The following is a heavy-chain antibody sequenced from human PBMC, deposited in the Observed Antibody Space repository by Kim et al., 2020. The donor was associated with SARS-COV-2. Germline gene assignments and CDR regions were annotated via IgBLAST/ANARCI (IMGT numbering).Heavy chain of an antibody. Sequence: GGSLRLSCAASGFTFSSSVMSWVRQAPGKGPEWVSAMSGYDDKTYYAGSVKGRFTISRDISKNTLYLQMNSLRADDTAVYYCARVGGSYLVHFDYWGQGTLVTVSS. J-gene: IGHJ4*02. V-gene: IGHV3-23*01. CDR3: ARVGGSYLVHFDY. CDR2: MSGYDDKT. CDR1: GFTFSSSV. D-gene: IGHD1-26*01.